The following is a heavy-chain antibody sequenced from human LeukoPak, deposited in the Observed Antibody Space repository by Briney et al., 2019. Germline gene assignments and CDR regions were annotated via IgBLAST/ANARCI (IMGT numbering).Heavy chain of an antibody. D-gene: IGHD3-22*01. CDR2: ISSDGST. Sequence: PGGSLRLSCTGSGFTFRKYALSWVRQAPGKGLEWVSAISSDGSTYYADSVKGRFTISRDNSNNAVYLQMESLRAEDTALYYCGRRDSSDYYFFWGQGTLVTVSS. CDR1: GFTFRKYA. CDR3: GRRDSSDYYFF. V-gene: IGHV3-23*01. J-gene: IGHJ4*02.